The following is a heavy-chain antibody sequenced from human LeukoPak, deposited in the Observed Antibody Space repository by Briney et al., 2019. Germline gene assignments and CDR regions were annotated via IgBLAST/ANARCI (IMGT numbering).Heavy chain of an antibody. CDR3: ARVEQLGWGGHFDY. V-gene: IGHV6-1*01. Sequence: SQTLSLTCAISGDSVSSNSAAWNWIRQSPSRGLEWLGRIYYRSKWYNDYAVSVKSRITINPDTSKNQFSLQLNSVTPEDTAVYYCARVEQLGWGGHFDYWGQGTLVTVSS. D-gene: IGHD6-13*01. CDR1: GDSVSSNSAA. CDR2: IYYRSKWYN. J-gene: IGHJ4*02.